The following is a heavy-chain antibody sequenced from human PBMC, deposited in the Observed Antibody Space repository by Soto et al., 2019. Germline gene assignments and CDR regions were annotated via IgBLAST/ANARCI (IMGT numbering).Heavy chain of an antibody. J-gene: IGHJ6*02. CDR2: TNPKSGGT. D-gene: IGHD3-3*01. CDR3: AREFPTYYDFWSGPEFYGMDV. Sequence: GASVKVSCKTSGYTFPGHFIHWVRQAPGQGLEWTGWTNPKSGGTNYAQKFQGGVTMTRDTSINAAYMDLIRLTSDDTAVYYCAREFPTYYDFWSGPEFYGMDVWGQGTTVTVS. V-gene: IGHV1-2*02. CDR1: GYTFPGHF.